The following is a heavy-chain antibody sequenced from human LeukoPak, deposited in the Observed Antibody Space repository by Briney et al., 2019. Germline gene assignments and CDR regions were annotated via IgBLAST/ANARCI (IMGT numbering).Heavy chain of an antibody. CDR1: GGSISSSSYY. J-gene: IGHJ6*03. Sequence: KPSETLSLTCTVSGGSISSSSYYWGWIRQPPGKGLEWIGSIYYSGSTYYNSSLKSRVTISVDTSKNQFSLKLSSVTAADTAVYYCARLYYYYYYIDVWGKGTTVTISS. CDR3: ARLYYYYYYIDV. CDR2: IYYSGST. V-gene: IGHV4-39*01.